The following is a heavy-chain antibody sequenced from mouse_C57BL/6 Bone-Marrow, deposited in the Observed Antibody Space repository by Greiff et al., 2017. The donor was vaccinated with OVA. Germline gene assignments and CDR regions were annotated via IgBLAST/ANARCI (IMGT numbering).Heavy chain of an antibody. J-gene: IGHJ4*01. V-gene: IGHV1-59*01. CDR1: GYTFTSYW. CDR2: IDPSDSYT. D-gene: IGHD1-1*01. CDR3: ARALLLRFYAMDY. Sequence: QVQLQQPGAELVRPGTSVKLSCKASGYTFTSYWMHWVKQRPGQGLEWIGVIDPSDSYTNYNQKFKGKATLTVDTSSSTAYMQLSSLTSEDSAVYYCARALLLRFYAMDYWGRGTSVTVSS.